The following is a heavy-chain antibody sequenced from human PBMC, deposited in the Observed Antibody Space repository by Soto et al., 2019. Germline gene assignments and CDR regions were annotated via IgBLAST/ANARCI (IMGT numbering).Heavy chain of an antibody. CDR1: GYTFTSYA. J-gene: IGHJ4*02. Sequence: ASVKVSCKASGYTFTSYAMHWVRQAPGQRLEWMGWINAGNGNTKYSQKFQGRVTITRDTSASTAYMELSSLRSEDTAVYYCAREYSISWYSLDYSGQGTPLTVSS. V-gene: IGHV1-3*01. CDR2: INAGNGNT. D-gene: IGHD6-13*01. CDR3: AREYSISWYSLDY.